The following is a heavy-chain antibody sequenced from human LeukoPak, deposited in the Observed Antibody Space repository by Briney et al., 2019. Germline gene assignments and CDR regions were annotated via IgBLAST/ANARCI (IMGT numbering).Heavy chain of an antibody. J-gene: IGHJ4*02. CDR1: GGSMSSYY. D-gene: IGHD5-18*01. Sequence: SETLSLTCTVSGGSMSSYYWSWIRQPAGKGLEWIGRIYTSGSTNYNPSLKSRVTMSVDTSKNLFSLKLNSVTAADTAVYYCARGRKYTSGYRVTELGTGYSDYWGQGTLVTVSS. CDR3: ARGRKYTSGYRVTELGTGYSDY. CDR2: IYTSGST. V-gene: IGHV4-4*07.